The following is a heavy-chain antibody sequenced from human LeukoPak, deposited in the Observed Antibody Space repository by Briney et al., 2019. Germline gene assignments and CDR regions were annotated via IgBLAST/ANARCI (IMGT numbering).Heavy chain of an antibody. CDR1: GGTFSSYA. CDR2: INPNGGGT. D-gene: IGHD1-1*01. J-gene: IGHJ5*02. V-gene: IGHV1-2*02. Sequence: GASVKVSCKASGGTFSSYAISRVRQAPGQGLEWMGWINPNGGGTNYAQKFQGRVTMTRDTSISTAYMELSRLRSDDTAVYYCAREYNWNDVADNWFDPWGQGTLVTVSS. CDR3: AREYNWNDVADNWFDP.